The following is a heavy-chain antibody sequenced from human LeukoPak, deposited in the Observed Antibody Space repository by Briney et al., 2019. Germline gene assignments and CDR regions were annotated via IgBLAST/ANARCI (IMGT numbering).Heavy chain of an antibody. J-gene: IGHJ4*02. CDR2: ISWHGDTE. D-gene: IGHD3-22*01. V-gene: IGHV3-30*01. CDR1: GFTFSSYA. CDR3: ARDLREYYFDRSGFSLGH. Sequence: GGSLRLSCAASGFTFSSYAMSWVRQAPGKGLEWVAIISWHGDTEFYGESVKGRFTISRDNSKNMVYLQMNSLRAEDTAVYYCARDLREYYFDRSGFSLGHWGQGTLVTVSS.